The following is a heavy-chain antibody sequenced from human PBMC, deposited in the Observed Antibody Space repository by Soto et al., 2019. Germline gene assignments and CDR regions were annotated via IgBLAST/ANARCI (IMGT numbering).Heavy chain of an antibody. CDR2: IDPSDSYT. CDR3: ARHRGIAARLGY. D-gene: IGHD6-6*01. V-gene: IGHV5-10-1*01. J-gene: IGHJ4*02. Sequence: GESLKISCKGSGYSFTSYWISWVRQMPGKGLEWMGRIDPSDSYTNYSPSFQGHVTISADKSISTAYLQWSSLKASDTATYYCARHRGIAARLGYWGQGTLVTVSS. CDR1: GYSFTSYW.